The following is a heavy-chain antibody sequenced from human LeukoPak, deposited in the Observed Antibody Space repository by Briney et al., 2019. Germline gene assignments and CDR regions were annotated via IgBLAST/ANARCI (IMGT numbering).Heavy chain of an antibody. CDR3: ARGLRGNY. CDR1: GYTFTSYE. CDR2: MNPNSGNT. V-gene: IGHV1-8*03. D-gene: IGHD3-16*01. J-gene: IGHJ4*02. Sequence: GASVKVSCKASGYTFTSYEINWVRQATGQGLEWMGWMNPNSGNTGYAQKFQGRVSSTRNSSISTVYMELSSLRSEDTAVYYCARGLRGNYWGQGTLVTVSS.